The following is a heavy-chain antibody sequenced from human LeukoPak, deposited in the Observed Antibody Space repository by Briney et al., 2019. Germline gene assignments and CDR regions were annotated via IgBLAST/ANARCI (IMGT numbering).Heavy chain of an antibody. V-gene: IGHV3-21*01. D-gene: IGHD2-15*01. Sequence: AGGSLRLSCATSGFPFSDLSMSWVRQAPGKGLEWVSSISSSSSYIYYADSVKGRLTISRDNAKNSLYLQMNSLRAEDTAVYYCARDPTPRYCSGGSCYTHYGMDVWGQGTTVTVSS. CDR1: GFPFSDLS. CDR3: ARDPTPRYCSGGSCYTHYGMDV. J-gene: IGHJ6*02. CDR2: ISSSSSYI.